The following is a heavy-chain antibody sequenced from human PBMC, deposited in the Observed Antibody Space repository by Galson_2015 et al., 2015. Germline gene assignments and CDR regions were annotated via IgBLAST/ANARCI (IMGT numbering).Heavy chain of an antibody. J-gene: IGHJ3*02. CDR1: GFTFSSYS. D-gene: IGHD1-26*01. CDR3: AREREVGGPELILAFDI. V-gene: IGHV3-21*04. CDR2: ISSSSSYI. Sequence: SLRLSCAASGFTFSSYSMNWVRQAPGKGLEWVSSISSSSSYIYYADSVKGRFTISRDNAKNSLYLQMNSLRAEDTALYHCAREREVGGPELILAFDIWGQGTMVTVSS.